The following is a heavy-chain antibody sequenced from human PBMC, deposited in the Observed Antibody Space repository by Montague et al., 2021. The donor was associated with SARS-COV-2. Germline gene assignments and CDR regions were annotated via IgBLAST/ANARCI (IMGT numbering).Heavy chain of an antibody. D-gene: IGHD3-10*01. CDR3: AKEAISVFRGLILTYFEY. CDR2: ISAGGGT. Sequence: SLRLSCAASGFIFGKYAMHWVRQAPGKGLEWASYISAGGGTNYAESVKGRFIISRDNSNNMVHLELSSLRAEDTAVYFCAKEAISVFRGLILTYFEYWGQGILVSVSS. J-gene: IGHJ4*02. V-gene: IGHV3-23*01. CDR1: GFIFGKYA.